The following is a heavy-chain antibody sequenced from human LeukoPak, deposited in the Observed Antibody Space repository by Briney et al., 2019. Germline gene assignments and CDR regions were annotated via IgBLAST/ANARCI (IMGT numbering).Heavy chain of an antibody. D-gene: IGHD6-19*01. CDR3: AKDVVPDSGWDLDY. Sequence: LPGGSLRLSCAASGFTFSTYSMTWVRQGPGKGLEWVSSIYPSGDSTFYADSVKGRFTISRDNSKNTLYLQMSSLRTEDTAIYYCAKDVVPDSGWDLDYWGQGTLVTVSS. V-gene: IGHV3-23*01. CDR1: GFTFSTYS. J-gene: IGHJ4*02. CDR2: IYPSGDST.